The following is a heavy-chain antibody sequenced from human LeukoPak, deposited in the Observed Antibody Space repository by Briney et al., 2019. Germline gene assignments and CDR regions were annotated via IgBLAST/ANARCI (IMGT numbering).Heavy chain of an antibody. V-gene: IGHV4-39*01. CDR2: IYYSGIT. J-gene: IGHJ5*02. CDR1: GGSISNTNYY. Sequence: SQTLSLTCTVSGGSISNTNYYWGWIRQPPGKGLEWIGTIYYSGITYYNPSLKSRVTISVDTSKNQFSLKLSSVTAADTAVYYCAPGDFSGFWFDPWGRGTLVTVSS. CDR3: APGDFSGFWFDP. D-gene: IGHD3-10*01.